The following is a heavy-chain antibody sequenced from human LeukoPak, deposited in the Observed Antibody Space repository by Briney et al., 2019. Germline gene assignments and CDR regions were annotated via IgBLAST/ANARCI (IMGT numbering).Heavy chain of an antibody. CDR1: GGSISSGDYY. CDR2: IYYSGST. CDR3: AREVPWVWNFDL. Sequence: SQTLSLTCTVSGGSISSGDYYWSWIRQPPGTGLGWIGYIYYSGSTYYNPSLKSRVTISVDTSKNQSSLKLNSVTAADTAVYYCAREVPWVWNFDLWGRGTLVTVSS. J-gene: IGHJ2*01. V-gene: IGHV4-30-4*01. D-gene: IGHD1-26*01.